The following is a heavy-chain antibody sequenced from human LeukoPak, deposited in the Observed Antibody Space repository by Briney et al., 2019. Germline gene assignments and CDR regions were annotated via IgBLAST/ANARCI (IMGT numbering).Heavy chain of an antibody. CDR2: ISYDGSNK. J-gene: IGHJ6*03. D-gene: IGHD6-13*01. V-gene: IGHV3-30-3*01. Sequence: PGRSLRLSCAASGFTFSSYAMHWVRQAPGKGLEWVAVISYDGSNKYYADSVKGRFTISRDNSKNTLYLQMNSLRAEDTAVYYCARPAETYSSPYYYMDVWGKGTTVTVSS. CDR1: GFTFSSYA. CDR3: ARPAETYSSPYYYMDV.